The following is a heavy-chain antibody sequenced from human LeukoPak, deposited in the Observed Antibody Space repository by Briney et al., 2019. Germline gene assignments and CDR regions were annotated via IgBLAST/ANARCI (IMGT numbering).Heavy chain of an antibody. CDR3: ARDYSSDGAFDY. Sequence: SETLSLTCAVYGGSFSGYYWSWIRQPPGKGLEWMGDINHSGSTNYNPSLKSRVTISVDTPKNLFSLKLSSVTAADTAVYYCARDYSSDGAFDYWGQGTLVTVSS. D-gene: IGHD3-22*01. CDR1: GGSFSGYY. V-gene: IGHV4-34*01. J-gene: IGHJ4*02. CDR2: INHSGST.